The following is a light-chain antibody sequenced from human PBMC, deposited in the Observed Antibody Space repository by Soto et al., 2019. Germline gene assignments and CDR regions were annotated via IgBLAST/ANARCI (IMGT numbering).Light chain of an antibody. J-gene: IGKJ2*01. CDR2: GAS. CDR1: QSVSSSS. V-gene: IGKV3-20*01. CDR3: QQYGSSMYT. Sequence: EIVLTQSPGTLSLSPGQRATLSCRASQSVSSSSLAWYQQRPGQAPRLLIYGASRRATGIPDRFSGSGSGTDFTLTISRLEPEDFAVYYCQQYGSSMYTFGQGTKLEI.